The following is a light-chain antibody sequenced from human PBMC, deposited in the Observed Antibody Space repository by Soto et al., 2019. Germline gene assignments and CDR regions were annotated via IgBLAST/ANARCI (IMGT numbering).Light chain of an antibody. CDR1: QSIGSN. V-gene: IGKV3-15*01. CDR3: QQYNKWPIFT. Sequence: ETVLTQSPATFSVSPGERATLSCRASQSIGSNLAWYQQRPGQPHRLLIYGASTRATGVPARFSGSGSGTEFPLTITSPQSEDFAVSYCQQYNKWPIFTFGPGIKVQI. J-gene: IGKJ3*01. CDR2: GAS.